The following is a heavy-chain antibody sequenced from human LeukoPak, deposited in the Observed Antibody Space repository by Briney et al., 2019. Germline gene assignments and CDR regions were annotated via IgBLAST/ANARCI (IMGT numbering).Heavy chain of an antibody. CDR2: ISSSGSTI. Sequence: PGGSLRLSCAASGFTFSDYYMSWIRQAPGKGLEWVSYISSSGSTIYYADSVKGRFTISRDNAKNSLYLQMNSLRAEDTAVYYCARDSERITGTTTFDYWGQGTLVTVYS. J-gene: IGHJ4*02. V-gene: IGHV3-11*01. CDR3: ARDSERITGTTTFDY. CDR1: GFTFSDYY. D-gene: IGHD1-7*01.